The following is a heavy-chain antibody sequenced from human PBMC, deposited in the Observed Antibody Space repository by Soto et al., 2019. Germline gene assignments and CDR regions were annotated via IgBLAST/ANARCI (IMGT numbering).Heavy chain of an antibody. CDR3: ERGLQYYYDSSGSIDAFDI. Sequence: TLSLACAVSGASISSGGYYWSWIRQHPGKGLEWIGYIYYSGITYYNPSLKSRVTISVDTSKNQFSLKLSSVTAADTAVYYCERGLQYYYDSSGSIDAFDIWGQGTMVTVSS. CDR1: GASISSGGYY. D-gene: IGHD3-22*01. CDR2: IYYSGIT. V-gene: IGHV4-31*11. J-gene: IGHJ3*02.